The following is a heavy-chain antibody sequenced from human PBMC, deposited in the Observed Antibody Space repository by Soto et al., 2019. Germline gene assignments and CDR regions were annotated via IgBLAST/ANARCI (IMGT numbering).Heavy chain of an antibody. J-gene: IGHJ6*02. D-gene: IGHD1-26*01. CDR2: IYDSGTT. V-gene: IGHV4-61*01. CDR1: GASVSSGLYY. Sequence: QVQLQESGPGLVKPSETLSLTCTVSGASVSSGLYYWSWIRQPPGKGLEWIGFIYDSGTTNYNPSLKSRVTISADTAQNQFSLKLNSVTAADTAVYYCARDGSGSYRLDVWGQGTTVTVSS. CDR3: ARDGSGSYRLDV.